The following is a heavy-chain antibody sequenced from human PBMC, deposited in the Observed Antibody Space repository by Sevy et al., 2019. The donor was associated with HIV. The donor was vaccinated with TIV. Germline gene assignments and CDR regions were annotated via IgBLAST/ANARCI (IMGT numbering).Heavy chain of an antibody. CDR1: GFTFSSYA. D-gene: IGHD2-15*01. CDR2: ISGSGGST. Sequence: GGSLRLSCAASGFTFSSYAMSWDRQAPGKGLEWVSAISGSGGSTYYADSVKGRFTISRDNSKNTLYLQMNSLRAEDTAVYYCAKDREVQGWPPIMFDYWGQGTLVTVSS. V-gene: IGHV3-23*01. CDR3: AKDREVQGWPPIMFDY. J-gene: IGHJ4*02.